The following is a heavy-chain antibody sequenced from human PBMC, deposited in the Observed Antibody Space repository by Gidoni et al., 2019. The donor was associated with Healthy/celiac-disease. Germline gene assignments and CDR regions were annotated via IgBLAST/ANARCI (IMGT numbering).Heavy chain of an antibody. D-gene: IGHD3-16*01. CDR2: INPNSGGT. Sequence: QVQLVQSGAEVKKPGASVKVSCKASGYTFTGYYMHWVRQAPGQGLEWMGRINPNSGGTNYAQKFQGRVTMTRDTSISTAYMELSRLRSDDTAVYYCARVWGLVDPGDSTPNNWFDPWGQGTLVTVSS. CDR1: GYTFTGYY. V-gene: IGHV1-2*06. CDR3: ARVWGLVDPGDSTPNNWFDP. J-gene: IGHJ5*02.